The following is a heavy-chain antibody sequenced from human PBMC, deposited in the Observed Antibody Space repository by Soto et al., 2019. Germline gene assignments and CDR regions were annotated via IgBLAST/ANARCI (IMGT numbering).Heavy chain of an antibody. CDR3: ARDLGYYASSGYFDY. D-gene: IGHD3-22*01. CDR1: GFTFSDYQ. V-gene: IGHV3-11*01. J-gene: IGHJ4*02. Sequence: LRLSCAASGFTFSDYQMSWIRQAPGKGLEWVSYISSSGDITYYADSVKGRFTISRDNAKNSLYLQMNSLRVEDTAVYYCARDLGYYASSGYFDYWGQGTLVTVSS. CDR2: ISSSGDIT.